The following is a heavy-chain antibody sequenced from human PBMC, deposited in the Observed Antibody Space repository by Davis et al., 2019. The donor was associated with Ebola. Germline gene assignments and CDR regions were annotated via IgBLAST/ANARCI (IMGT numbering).Heavy chain of an antibody. CDR3: TRDASIAVSGTGWYFDL. CDR2: IRSKAYGGTT. CDR1: GFTFDDSA. Sequence: GESLKISCTASGFTFDDSALSWVRQAPGKGLEWVGFIRSKAYGGTTEYAASVKGRFTFSRDDSKSIAYLQMNSLKTEDTAVYYCTRDASIAVSGTGWYFDLWGRGTLVTVSS. V-gene: IGHV3-49*04. D-gene: IGHD6-19*01. J-gene: IGHJ2*01.